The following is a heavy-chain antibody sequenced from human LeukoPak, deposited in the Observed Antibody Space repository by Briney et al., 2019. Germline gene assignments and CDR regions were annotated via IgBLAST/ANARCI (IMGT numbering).Heavy chain of an antibody. J-gene: IGHJ4*02. Sequence: GGSLRLPCAASGFTFSSYRMNWVRQAPGKGLEWVSSISSSSSYIYYADSVKGRFTISRDNAKNSLYLQMNSLRAEDTAVYYCARALDGYNEDYWGQGTLVTVSS. D-gene: IGHD5-24*01. V-gene: IGHV3-21*01. CDR2: ISSSSSYI. CDR3: ARALDGYNEDY. CDR1: GFTFSSYR.